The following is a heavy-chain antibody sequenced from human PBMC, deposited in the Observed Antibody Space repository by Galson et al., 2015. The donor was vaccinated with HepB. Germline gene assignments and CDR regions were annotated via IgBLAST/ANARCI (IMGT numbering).Heavy chain of an antibody. V-gene: IGHV4-30-2*01. CDR1: GGSISSGGYS. J-gene: IGHJ2*01. Sequence: LSLTCAVSGGSISSGGYSWSWIRQPPGKGLEWIGYIYHSGSTYYNPSLKSRVTISVDRSKNQFSLKLSSVTAADTAVYYCARSMVRGVINAGWYFDLWGRGTLVTVSS. CDR2: IYHSGST. CDR3: ARSMVRGVINAGWYFDL. D-gene: IGHD3-10*01.